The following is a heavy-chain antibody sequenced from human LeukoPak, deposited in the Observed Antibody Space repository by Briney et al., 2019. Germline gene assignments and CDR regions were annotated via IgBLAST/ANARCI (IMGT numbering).Heavy chain of an antibody. J-gene: IGHJ5*02. D-gene: IGHD6-13*01. V-gene: IGHV3-21*01. Sequence: NPGGSLRLSCAASGFTFSSYSMNWVRQAPGKGLEWVSSISSSSSYIYYADSVKGRFTISRDNAKNSLYLQMNSLRAEDTAVYYCAKDSSQLVQANWFDPWGQGTLVTVSS. CDR3: AKDSSQLVQANWFDP. CDR1: GFTFSSYS. CDR2: ISSSSSYI.